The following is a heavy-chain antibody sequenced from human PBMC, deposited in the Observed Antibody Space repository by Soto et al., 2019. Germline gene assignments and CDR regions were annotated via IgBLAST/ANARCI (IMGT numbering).Heavy chain of an antibody. J-gene: IGHJ6*02. V-gene: IGHV1-2*04. CDR1: GYTFTSYA. CDR3: ASSSLSSPYYYYGMDV. CDR2: INPNSGGT. Sequence: ASVKVSCKASGYTFTSYAIHWVRQAPGQGLEWMGWINPNSGGTNYAQKFQGWVTMTRDTSISTAYMELSRLRSDDTAVYYCASSSLSSPYYYYGMDVWGQGTTVTVSS.